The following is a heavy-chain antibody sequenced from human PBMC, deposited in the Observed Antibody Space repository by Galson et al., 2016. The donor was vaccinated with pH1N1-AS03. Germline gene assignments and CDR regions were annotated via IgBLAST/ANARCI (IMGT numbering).Heavy chain of an antibody. J-gene: IGHJ4*02. Sequence: SLRLSCAASGFTINNNYMSWVRQAPGKGLEWVSVIYGGGDTFYADSVNGRFTISRDNSKNTVYLQMNSLRVEETAVFYCAREPWGSTQGEYWGQGTLVTVSS. D-gene: IGHD3-16*01. CDR3: AREPWGSTQGEY. CDR2: IYGGGDT. V-gene: IGHV3-53*01. CDR1: GFTINNNY.